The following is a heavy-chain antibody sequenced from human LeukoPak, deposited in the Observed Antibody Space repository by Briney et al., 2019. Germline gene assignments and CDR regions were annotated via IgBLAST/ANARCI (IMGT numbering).Heavy chain of an antibody. CDR2: IYYSGST. D-gene: IGHD5-18*01. J-gene: IGHJ3*02. Sequence: SETLSLTCTVSGGSISRYYWSWIRQPPGKGLEWIGYIYYSGSTNYNPSLKSRVTISVDTSKNQFSLKLSSVTAADTAVYYWARPGGYSYGHDTFDIWGQGTMVTVSS. V-gene: IGHV4-59*08. CDR3: ARPGGYSYGHDTFDI. CDR1: GGSISRYY.